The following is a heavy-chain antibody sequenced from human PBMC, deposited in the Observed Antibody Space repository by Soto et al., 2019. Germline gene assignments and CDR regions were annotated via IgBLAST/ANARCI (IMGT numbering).Heavy chain of an antibody. Sequence: ASVKVSCKASGYTFTSYYMHWVRQAPGQGLEWMGIINPSGGSTSYAQKFQGRVTITRDTSASTAYMELSSLRSEDTAVYYCARDYHSSGWYDHWGQGTLVTVSS. V-gene: IGHV1-46*01. CDR3: ARDYHSSGWYDH. CDR1: GYTFTSYY. CDR2: INPSGGST. J-gene: IGHJ5*02. D-gene: IGHD6-19*01.